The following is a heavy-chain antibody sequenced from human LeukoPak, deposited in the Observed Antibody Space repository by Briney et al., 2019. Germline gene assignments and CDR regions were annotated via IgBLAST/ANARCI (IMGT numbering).Heavy chain of an antibody. CDR3: ARGWKLYDSSGYPFDY. J-gene: IGHJ4*02. CDR1: GYTFTSYD. V-gene: IGHV1-8*03. D-gene: IGHD3-22*01. Sequence: ASVKVSCKASGYTFTSYDINWVRQATGQGLEWMGWMNPSSGNTGYAQKFQGRVTITRNTSISTAYMELSSLRSEDTAVYYCARGWKLYDSSGYPFDYWGQGTLVTVSS. CDR2: MNPSSGNT.